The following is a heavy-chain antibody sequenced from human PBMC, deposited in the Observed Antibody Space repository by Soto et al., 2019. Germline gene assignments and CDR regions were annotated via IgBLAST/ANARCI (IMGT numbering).Heavy chain of an antibody. V-gene: IGHV4-31*03. J-gene: IGHJ3*02. D-gene: IGHD2-15*01. Sequence: PSETLSLTCTVSGGSISSGGHYWSWIRQHPGKGLEWIGYIYYTGSTSYNPSLKSRVTISVDTAKNQFSLKLSSVTAADTAVYYCARTSCSGGTCSDAFDIWGQGTKVTVSS. CDR2: IYYTGST. CDR3: ARTSCSGGTCSDAFDI. CDR1: GGSISSGGHY.